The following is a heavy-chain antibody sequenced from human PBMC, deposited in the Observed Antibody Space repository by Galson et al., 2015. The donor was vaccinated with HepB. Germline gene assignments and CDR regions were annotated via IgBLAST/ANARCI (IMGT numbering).Heavy chain of an antibody. CDR2: IYPGDSDT. CDR1: GYSFTSYW. CDR3: ARRDCSVSWYLDY. J-gene: IGHJ4*02. D-gene: IGHD6-13*01. V-gene: IGHV5-51*01. Sequence: QSGAEVKKPGESLQISCKASGYSFTSYWIGWVRQMPGEGLEWMGLIYPGDSDTRYSPSFQGQVTISADKSISTAYLQWSSLKASDTAMYYCARRDCSVSWYLDYWGQGTLVTVSS.